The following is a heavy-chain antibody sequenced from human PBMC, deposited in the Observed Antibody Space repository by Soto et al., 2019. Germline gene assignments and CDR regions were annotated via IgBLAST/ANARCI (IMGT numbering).Heavy chain of an antibody. J-gene: IGHJ3*02. CDR1: GDSISNSRFY. CDR3: ARRYSSAFDI. Sequence: SETLSLTCSVSGDSISNSRFYWACIRQPPGEGLEWIGSIYHTGNAYYNPSLKSRVTISVDTSKNQFSLKLTSVTAADAALYYCARRYSSAFDIRGQGTMVTVSS. D-gene: IGHD6-13*01. CDR2: IYHTGNA. V-gene: IGHV4-39*01.